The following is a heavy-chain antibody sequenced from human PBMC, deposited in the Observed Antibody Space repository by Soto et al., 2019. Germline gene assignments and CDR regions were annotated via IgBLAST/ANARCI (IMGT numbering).Heavy chain of an antibody. V-gene: IGHV1-2*02. Sequence: QVHLVQSGAEVKKPGASVKVSCKASGYSFTDYYMHWVRQAPGQGLEWMGWINTKTGGTNYAQRVQGRVTMTGDTSINTAYMELSRLRPDATAVYYCARVGPTGWFDPWGQGTVVTVSS. CDR2: INTKTGGT. CDR1: GYSFTDYY. CDR3: ARVGPTGWFDP. J-gene: IGHJ5*02.